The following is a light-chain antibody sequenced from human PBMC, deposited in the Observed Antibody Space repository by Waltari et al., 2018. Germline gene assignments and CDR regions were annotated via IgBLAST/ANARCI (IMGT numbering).Light chain of an antibody. CDR3: QQSYKTPLT. CDR2: STT. V-gene: IGKV1-39*01. J-gene: IGKJ4*01. CDR1: QSVSDV. Sequence: DSQMTQSPSSLSASVGDRVTITCRASQSVSDVLSWYQQKPGKAPKLLRNSTTNVQSAVPSIFSVSESGTEFTLTISSLQPEDFATYYCQQSYKTPLTFGGGTKVEIK.